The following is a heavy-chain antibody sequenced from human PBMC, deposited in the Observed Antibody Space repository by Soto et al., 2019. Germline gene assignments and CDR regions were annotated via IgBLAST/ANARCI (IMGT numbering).Heavy chain of an antibody. D-gene: IGHD5-18*01. Sequence: GGSLRLSCVASGFTLSSHWMHWVRQAPGKGLMWVSRINGDGSTSNYADSVEGRFTVSRDNAKNTLFLLMNSLRVEDTAVYYCARKSYSNGYFDLDTWGQGTLVTVSS. CDR2: INGDGSTS. CDR1: GFTLSSHW. J-gene: IGHJ5*02. CDR3: ARKSYSNGYFDLDT. V-gene: IGHV3-74*01.